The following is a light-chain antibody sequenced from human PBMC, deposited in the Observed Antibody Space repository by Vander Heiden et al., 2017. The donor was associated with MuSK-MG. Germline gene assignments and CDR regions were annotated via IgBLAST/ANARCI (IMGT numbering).Light chain of an antibody. CDR2: AAS. V-gene: IGKV1-39*01. J-gene: IGKJ4*01. CDR1: QSISSY. Sequence: DIQTTQSPSSLSASVVDRVTITCRASQSISSYLNWYQQKPGKAPKLLIYAASSLQSGVPSRFSGSGSGTDFTLTISSLQPEDFATYYCQQSYSTLLTFGGGTKVEIK. CDR3: QQSYSTLLT.